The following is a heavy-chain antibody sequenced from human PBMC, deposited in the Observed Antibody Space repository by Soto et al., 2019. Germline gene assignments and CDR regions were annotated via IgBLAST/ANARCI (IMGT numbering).Heavy chain of an antibody. Sequence: GVSLRLSFVASGFTFSNYSMNWVRQAPGKGLEWVSAISGSGGSTDYADSVKGRFTISRDHSKDTLYLHMNSLKTEDTAVYYCTTGLSNGYYNFDYWGQGTPVTVS. V-gene: IGHV3-23*01. D-gene: IGHD3-22*01. CDR2: ISGSGGST. CDR3: TTGLSNGYYNFDY. CDR1: GFTFSNYS. J-gene: IGHJ4*02.